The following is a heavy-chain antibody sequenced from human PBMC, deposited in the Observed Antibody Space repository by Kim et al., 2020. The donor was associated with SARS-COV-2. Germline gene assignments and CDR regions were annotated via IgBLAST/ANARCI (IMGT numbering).Heavy chain of an antibody. CDR3: GRLDFGDDY. D-gene: IGHD4-17*01. Sequence: GGSLRLSCAASGFTVSSYVMSWVRQTPGKGLEWVSLIYPDGYPYYADSVKGRFTISRDTSESTLYLQMNSLRADDTAVYYCGRLDFGDDYWGQEPWSPS. CDR2: IYPDGYP. CDR1: GFTVSSYV. J-gene: IGHJ4*01. V-gene: IGHV3-53*01.